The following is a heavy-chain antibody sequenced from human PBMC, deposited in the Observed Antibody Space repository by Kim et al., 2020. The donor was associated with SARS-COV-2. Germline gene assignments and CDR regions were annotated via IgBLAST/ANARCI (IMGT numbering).Heavy chain of an antibody. CDR3: ARIAPYCSSTSCQIFDY. D-gene: IGHD2-2*01. Sequence: LKSRVTISVDTSKNQFSLKLGAVTAADTAVYYCARIAPYCSSTSCQIFDYWGQGTLVTVSS. J-gene: IGHJ4*02. V-gene: IGHV4-39*01.